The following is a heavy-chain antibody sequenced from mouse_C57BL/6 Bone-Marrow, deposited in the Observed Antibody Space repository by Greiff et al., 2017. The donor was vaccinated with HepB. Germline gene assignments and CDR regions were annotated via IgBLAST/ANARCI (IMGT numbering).Heavy chain of an antibody. CDR1: GYTFTSYW. V-gene: IGHV1-55*01. CDR3: ARWVVAHWYFDV. Sequence: QVQLQQPGAELVKPGASVKMSCKASGYTFTSYWITWVKQRPGQGLEWIGDIYPGSGSTNYNEKFKSKATLTVDTSSSTAYVQLSSLTSEDAAVYYCARWVVAHWYFDVWGTGTTVTVSS. J-gene: IGHJ1*03. D-gene: IGHD1-1*01. CDR2: IYPGSGST.